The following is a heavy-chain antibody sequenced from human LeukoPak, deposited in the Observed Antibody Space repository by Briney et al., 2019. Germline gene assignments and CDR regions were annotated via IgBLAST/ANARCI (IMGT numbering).Heavy chain of an antibody. CDR3: ARVPECSTASCFTSYFDS. CDR2: ICYGGSP. Sequence: SETLSLTCTVSGDSISSSAYCWGWIRQPPGKGLEWIVSICYGGSPYYSPSLLSRVTTSVDTSKNQFSLKLNSVTAADTAVYYCARVPECSTASCFTSYFDSWGQGTLATVSS. D-gene: IGHD2-2*02. V-gene: IGHV4-39*07. J-gene: IGHJ4*02. CDR1: GDSISSSAYC.